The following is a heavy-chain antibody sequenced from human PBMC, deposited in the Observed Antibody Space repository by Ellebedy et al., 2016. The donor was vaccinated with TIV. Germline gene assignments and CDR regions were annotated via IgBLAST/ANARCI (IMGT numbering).Heavy chain of an antibody. J-gene: IGHJ4*02. V-gene: IGHV4-34*01. Sequence: SETLSLTCAVHNGSLGTYYWSWVRQTPGKGLEWIGKINRGGSSDYNPALTTRVAISVDTSKNQISLSLKSMTDADTAVYYCGRGGVMSRIRHWGQGTLVTVSS. CDR1: NGSLGTYY. D-gene: IGHD5/OR15-5a*01. CDR3: GRGGVMSRIRH. CDR2: INRGGSS.